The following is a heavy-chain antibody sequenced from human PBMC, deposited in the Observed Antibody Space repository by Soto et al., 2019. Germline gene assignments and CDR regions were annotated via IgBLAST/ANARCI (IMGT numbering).Heavy chain of an antibody. Sequence: PGESLKISWKGSGYSFTSYWISWVRQMPGKGLEWMGRIDPSDSYTNYSPSFQGHVTISADKSISTAYLQWSSLKASDTAMYYCARQTTVTTHYGYGMDGWGQGTTVTVSS. CDR3: ARQTTVTTHYGYGMDG. J-gene: IGHJ6*02. V-gene: IGHV5-10-1*01. CDR2: IDPSDSYT. CDR1: GYSFTSYW. D-gene: IGHD4-4*01.